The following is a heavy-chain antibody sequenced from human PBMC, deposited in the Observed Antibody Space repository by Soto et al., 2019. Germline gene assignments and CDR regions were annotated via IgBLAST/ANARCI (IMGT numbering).Heavy chain of an antibody. CDR3: AKQQAGWFDP. D-gene: IGHD6-13*01. CDR1: SVYLRVTNFF. V-gene: IGHV4-39*01. Sequence: SDTQSLTCPSSSVYLRVTNFFLGWVRQPPGKGLEWIGNVDYSGTAYFSPSLATRVTFHVDTSKNQFSLTLYSVTAADTAVYYCAKQQAGWFDPWGQGTRVNVS. CDR2: VDYSGTA. J-gene: IGHJ5*02.